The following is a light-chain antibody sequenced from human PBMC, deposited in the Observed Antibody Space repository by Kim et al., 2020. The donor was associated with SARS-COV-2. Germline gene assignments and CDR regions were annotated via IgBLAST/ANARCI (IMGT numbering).Light chain of an antibody. CDR3: CSYAGSYTYV. Sequence: GHAVAISCTGTSSDVGGYNSVSWYQQHPGKAPKLIIYDVSKRPSGVPDRFSGSKSGNTASLTISGLQTEDETDYYCCSYAGSYTYVFGTGTKVTVL. CDR2: DVS. CDR1: SSDVGGYNS. J-gene: IGLJ1*01. V-gene: IGLV2-11*01.